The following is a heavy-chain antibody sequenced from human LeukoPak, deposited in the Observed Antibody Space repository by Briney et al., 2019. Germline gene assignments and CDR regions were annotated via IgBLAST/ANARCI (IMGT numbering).Heavy chain of an antibody. CDR2: INHSGST. CDR3: ARVGTSYYDSSGYYYPMIDAFDI. V-gene: IGHV4-34*01. D-gene: IGHD3-22*01. J-gene: IGHJ3*02. Sequence: PSEALSLTCAVYGGSFSGYYWSWIRQPPGKGLEWIGEINHSGSTNYNPSLKSRVTISVDTSKNQFSLKLSSVTAADTAVYYCARVGTSYYDSSGYYYPMIDAFDIWGQGTMVTVSS. CDR1: GGSFSGYY.